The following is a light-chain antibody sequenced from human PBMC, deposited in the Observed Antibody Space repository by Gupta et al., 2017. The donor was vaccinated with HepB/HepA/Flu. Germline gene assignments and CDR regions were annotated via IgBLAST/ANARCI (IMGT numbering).Light chain of an antibody. Sequence: EVVMTQSPATLSVSPGERVTLSCRASHHINSNLDWYQQKPGRAPRLLIYSASTRDTGVPARFSGSGNGTEFTLTISIRQLEDIAIYYCQRHENWHRLTFGDGTKVGIK. CDR2: SAS. V-gene: IGKV3-15*01. J-gene: IGKJ3*01. CDR1: HHINSN. CDR3: QRHENWHRLT.